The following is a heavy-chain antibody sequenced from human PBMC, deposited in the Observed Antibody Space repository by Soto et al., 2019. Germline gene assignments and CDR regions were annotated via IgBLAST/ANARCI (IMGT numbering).Heavy chain of an antibody. J-gene: IGHJ3*01. CDR1: GYTFTTYD. CDR3: TRGTFHAFDF. V-gene: IGHV1-8*01. D-gene: IGHD3-16*01. Sequence: QVQLVQSGAEVKEPGASVKISCKPSGYTFTTYDINWVRQAPGHGPEWVGKMNPNTGHTTFAQKFQGRVSMTMSTSINTAYMELSSLTSGDTAVYYCTRGTFHAFDFWGQGTMVTVSS. CDR2: MNPNTGHT.